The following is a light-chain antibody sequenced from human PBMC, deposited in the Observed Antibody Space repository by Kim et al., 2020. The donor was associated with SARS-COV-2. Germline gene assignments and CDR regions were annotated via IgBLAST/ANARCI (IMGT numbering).Light chain of an antibody. CDR3: QQYGSSPRT. V-gene: IGKV3-20*01. J-gene: IGKJ1*01. CDR2: GAS. CDR1: QSASSSY. Sequence: EIVLTQSPVTLSLSPGKRATLSCRASQSASSSYLAWYQQKPGHAPRLLIYGASSRASGIPDRFSGSGSGTDFTLTISRLEPEDLAVYYCQQYGSSPRTFGQGTKVDIK.